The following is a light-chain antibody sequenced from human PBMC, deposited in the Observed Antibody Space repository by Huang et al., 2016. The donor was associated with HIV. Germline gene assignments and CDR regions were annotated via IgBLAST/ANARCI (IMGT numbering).Light chain of an antibody. CDR1: QTILHDSDSRNY. CDR2: WAS. CDR3: QQYYSSPFT. Sequence: DIVMTQSPDSLAVSLGERATINCKSSQTILHDSDSRNYLAWYQQKPGQPPKLLIHWASIRKSGVPDRFIGSWSGTDFPLTISSLQAEDVAVYYCQQYYSSPFTFGPGTNVDI. J-gene: IGKJ3*01. V-gene: IGKV4-1*01.